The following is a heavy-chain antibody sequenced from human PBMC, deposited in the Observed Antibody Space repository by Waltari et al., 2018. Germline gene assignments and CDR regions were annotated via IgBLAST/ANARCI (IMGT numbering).Heavy chain of an antibody. CDR1: GGSLRSYY. CDR3: TRERRQLELVASFDV. J-gene: IGHJ3*01. V-gene: IGHV4-4*07. CDR2: IYSSGST. D-gene: IGHD1-1*01. Sequence: QLQLQESGPGLVKSSETLSLTCTISGGSLRSYYWSWIRQPAGKGLEWIGRIYSSGSTNYSPSLDSRVSMSIDTSTNQFSLKLKSVTAADTAIYYCTRERRQLELVASFDVWGHGTKVSVSS.